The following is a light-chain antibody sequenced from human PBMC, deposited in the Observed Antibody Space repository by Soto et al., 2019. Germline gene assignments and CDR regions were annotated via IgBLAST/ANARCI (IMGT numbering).Light chain of an antibody. Sequence: QSALTQPRSVSGSPGQSVTISCTGTSSDVGGYNYVSWYQQHPGKAPKLMIYDVSKRPSEVPDRFSGSKSGNTASLTISGLQAEDEADYYCCSYAGSYTFEVFGTGTKVTVL. CDR1: SSDVGGYNY. V-gene: IGLV2-11*01. CDR2: DVS. J-gene: IGLJ1*01. CDR3: CSYAGSYTFEV.